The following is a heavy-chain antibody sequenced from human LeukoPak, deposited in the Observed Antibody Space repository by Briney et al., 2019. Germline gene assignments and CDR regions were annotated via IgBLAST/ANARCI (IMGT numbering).Heavy chain of an antibody. CDR1: GGSLSGYY. V-gene: IGHV4-34*01. CDR3: ARGHVDTAMTFDY. Sequence: PSETLSLTCAVYGGSLSGYYWSWIRQPPGKGLEWIGEIYHSGSTNYNPSLKSRVTISVDKSKNQFSLKLSSVTAADTAVYYCARGHVDTAMTFDYWGQGTLVTVSS. CDR2: IYHSGST. J-gene: IGHJ4*02. D-gene: IGHD5-18*01.